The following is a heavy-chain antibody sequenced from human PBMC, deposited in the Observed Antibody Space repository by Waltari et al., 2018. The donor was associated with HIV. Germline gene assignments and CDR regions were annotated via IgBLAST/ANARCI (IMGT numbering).Heavy chain of an antibody. CDR2: MNPDRGNT. Sequence: QVQLVQSGAEVKKPGASVKVSCKAFGYTFTSTEMNWLRQATGQGLEWRGGMNPDRGNTGYAKEFQGRVTMTRKTSITTAYMELSGLRSEDTAVYYCARRASSWYENRENYFYGMDVWGQGTTVTVSS. CDR3: ARRASSWYENRENYFYGMDV. V-gene: IGHV1-8*01. D-gene: IGHD6-13*01. J-gene: IGHJ6*02. CDR1: GYTFTSTE.